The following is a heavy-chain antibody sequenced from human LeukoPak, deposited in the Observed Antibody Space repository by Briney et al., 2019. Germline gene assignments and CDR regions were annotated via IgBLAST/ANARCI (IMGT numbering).Heavy chain of an antibody. J-gene: IGHJ6*02. CDR1: GYTFSSYG. D-gene: IGHD1-26*01. CDR3: ARWELLTYYYYYGMDV. V-gene: IGHV1-18*01. CDR2: IRPYNGNT. Sequence: ASVKVSCKASGYTFSSYGISWVRQAPVQGLEWMGWIRPYNGNTNYAQKLHGRVTMTTDTSTSTAYMELRSLRSDDTAVYYCARWELLTYYYYYGMDVWGQGTTVTVSS.